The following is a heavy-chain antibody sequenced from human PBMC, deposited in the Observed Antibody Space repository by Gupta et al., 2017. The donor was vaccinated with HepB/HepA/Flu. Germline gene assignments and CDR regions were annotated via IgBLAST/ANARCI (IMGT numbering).Heavy chain of an antibody. CDR1: GFTFSSYA. D-gene: IGHD2-21*02. J-gene: IGHJ4*02. CDR2: ISGSGGST. CDR3: AAAGPYIVVVTGEGPF. V-gene: IGHV3-23*01. Sequence: EVQLLESGGGLVQPGGSLRLSCAASGFTFSSYAMSWVRQAPGKGLEWVSAISGSGGSTYYADSVKGRFTISRDNSKNTLYLQMNSLRAEDTAVYYCAAAGPYIVVVTGEGPFWGQGTLVTVSS.